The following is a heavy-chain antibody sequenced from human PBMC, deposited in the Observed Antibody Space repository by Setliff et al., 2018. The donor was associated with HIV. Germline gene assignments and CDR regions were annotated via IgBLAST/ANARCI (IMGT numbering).Heavy chain of an antibody. CDR3: ARGSMAVRRGNAFNFFDR. CDR2: IYYSGST. Sequence: SETLSLTCSVSGGSFSSDSYYWGWIRQFPGKGLEWIGSIYYSGSTYYHPSLKSRVTISVDTSKNQFSLKLSSVTAADTAVYYCARGSMAVRRGNAFNFFDRWGPGILVTVSS. J-gene: IGHJ5*02. V-gene: IGHV4-39*07. D-gene: IGHD3-10*01. CDR1: GGSFSSDSYY.